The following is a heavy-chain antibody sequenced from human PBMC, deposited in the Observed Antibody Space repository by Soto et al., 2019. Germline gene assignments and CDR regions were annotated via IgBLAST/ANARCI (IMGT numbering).Heavy chain of an antibody. CDR2: IDPSDSYT. V-gene: IGHV5-10-1*01. Sequence: GASLKISCKGSGYSFTSYWISWVRQMPGKGLEWMGRIDPSDSYTNYSPSFQGHVTITVDKSTSTAYLQWNTLKASDTAMYYCARHISTFRYYYYAMDVWGQGTTVTVS. CDR1: GYSFTSYW. D-gene: IGHD2-2*01. J-gene: IGHJ6*02. CDR3: ARHISTFRYYYYAMDV.